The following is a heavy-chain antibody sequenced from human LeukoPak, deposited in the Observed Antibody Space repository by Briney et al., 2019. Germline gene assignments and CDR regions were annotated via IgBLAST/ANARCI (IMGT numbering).Heavy chain of an antibody. CDR1: GFTFSNYG. CDR3: AKGFSGKFDY. D-gene: IGHD1-26*01. CDR2: IRFDGSNK. J-gene: IGHJ4*02. Sequence: GGPLRLSCAASGFTFSNYGMHWVRQAPGKGLEWVTFIRFDGSNKYYAASVKGRFTISRDNSKNTLYLQLNSLRTEDTAVYYCAKGFSGKFDYWGQGTLVTVSS. V-gene: IGHV3-30*02.